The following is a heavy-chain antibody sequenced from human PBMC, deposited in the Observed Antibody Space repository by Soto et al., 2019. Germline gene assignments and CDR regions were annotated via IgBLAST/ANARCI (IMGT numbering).Heavy chain of an antibody. V-gene: IGHV3-21*01. J-gene: IGHJ4*02. CDR3: ARESEDLTANFDY. Sequence: GGSLRLSCAASGFTFSSDSMNGGRQAPGKGLEWVSSISSNANYIYYGDSMKGRFTISSDKDKKELKLELNSMRAEDKAVYYCARESEDLTANFDYWGQGTLVTVSS. D-gene: IGHD7-27*01. CDR2: ISSNANYI. CDR1: GFTFSSDS.